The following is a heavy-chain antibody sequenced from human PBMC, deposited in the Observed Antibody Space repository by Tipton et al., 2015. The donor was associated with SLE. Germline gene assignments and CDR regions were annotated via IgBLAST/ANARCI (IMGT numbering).Heavy chain of an antibody. CDR2: ISWNGKTT. CDR1: GFSFHDYS. Sequence: GSLRLSCAASGFSFHDYSVHWVRQVPGKGLEWVSLISWNGKTTKYADSVKGRFTISRDNSKNSLYLEMNSLRSDDTALYYCAKDGGSSWSSLDHWGQGTLVSVSS. D-gene: IGHD6-13*01. V-gene: IGHV3-43*01. J-gene: IGHJ4*02. CDR3: AKDGGSSWSSLDH.